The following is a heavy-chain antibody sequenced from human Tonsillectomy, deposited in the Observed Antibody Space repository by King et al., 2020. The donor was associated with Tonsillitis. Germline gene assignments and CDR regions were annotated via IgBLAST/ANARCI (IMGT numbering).Heavy chain of an antibody. V-gene: IGHV3-33*08. CDR1: GFTFRSYG. J-gene: IGHJ4*02. CDR2: IQSDGRKK. CDR3: ARDSCLSPSCFDN. Sequence: VQLVESGGGVVQPGRSLRLSCAASGFTFRSYGMHWVRQAPGKGLEWVAAIQSDGRKKYYADSVKGRFTISRDDSKNTLYLQMNSLRAEDTAVYSCARDSCLSPSCFDNWGQGTLVTVSS. D-gene: IGHD2-2*01.